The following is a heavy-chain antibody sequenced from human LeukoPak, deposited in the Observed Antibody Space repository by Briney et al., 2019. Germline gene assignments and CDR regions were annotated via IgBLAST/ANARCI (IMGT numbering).Heavy chain of an antibody. J-gene: IGHJ4*02. V-gene: IGHV4-59*01. CDR1: NGSISSDY. D-gene: IGHD1-26*01. CDR3: ARWNSGSYHFDY. Sequence: SETLSLTCTVSNGSISSDYWTWIRQPPGKGLEWIGYIYYSGNTNYNPSLKGRVTISVDTSKNQFSLRLTSVTAADTAVYYCARWNSGSYHFDYWGQGALVTVSS. CDR2: IYYSGNT.